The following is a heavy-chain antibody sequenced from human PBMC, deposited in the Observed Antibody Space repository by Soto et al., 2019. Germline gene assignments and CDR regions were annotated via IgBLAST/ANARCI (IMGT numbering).Heavy chain of an antibody. CDR2: ISGSGGST. Sequence: EVQLLESGGGLVQPGGSLRLSCAASGFTFSSYAMSWVHQAPGKGLEWVSAISGSGGSTYYADPVKGRFTISRDNSKNTQYLETTSVRAEDTAVFYCGKGGQQLGGGYFDYWGQGTLVTVSS. D-gene: IGHD6-13*01. J-gene: IGHJ4*02. V-gene: IGHV3-23*01. CDR3: GKGGQQLGGGYFDY. CDR1: GFTFSSYA.